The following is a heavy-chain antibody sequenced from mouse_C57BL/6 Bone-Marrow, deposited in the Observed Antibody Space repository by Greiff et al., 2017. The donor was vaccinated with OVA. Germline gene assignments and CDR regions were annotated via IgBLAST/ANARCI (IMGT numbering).Heavy chain of an antibody. Sequence: EVKLVESGGGLVKPGGSLKLSCAASGFTFRDYGLHWVSQAPEQGLEWVAYISSGSSTINYTDTVTGRFPFSSDNAKNPLFLQMTSLRSEDTSMYYCARSHYDYDGGDWYFEVWGTGTTVTVSS. CDR3: ARSHYDYDGGDWYFEV. CDR1: GFTFRDYG. D-gene: IGHD2-4*01. CDR2: ISSGSSTI. V-gene: IGHV5-17*01. J-gene: IGHJ1*03.